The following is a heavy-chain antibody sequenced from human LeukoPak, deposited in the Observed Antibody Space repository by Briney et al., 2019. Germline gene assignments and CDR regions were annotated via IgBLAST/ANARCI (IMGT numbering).Heavy chain of an antibody. D-gene: IGHD6-13*01. J-gene: IGHJ4*02. V-gene: IGHV3-11*04. CDR3: VRGGNVAAAHFDY. CDR2: ISTSGSTI. Sequence: GGSLRLSCAASKFTFSDHYMSWIRQAPGKGLEWVSYISTSGSTIYYADSVKGRFTISRDNAKNSLYLQMNNLRAEDTAVYYCVRGGNVAAAHFDYWGQGTLVTVSA. CDR1: KFTFSDHY.